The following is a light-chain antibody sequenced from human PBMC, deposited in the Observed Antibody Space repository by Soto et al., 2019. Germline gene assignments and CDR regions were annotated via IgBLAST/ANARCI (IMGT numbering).Light chain of an antibody. CDR2: EVS. V-gene: IGLV2-14*01. J-gene: IGLJ2*01. Sequence: QSALTQPASVSGSPGQSITISCTGTSSDVGGYNHVSWYQQYPGKAPKLMIYEVSNRPSGVSDRFSGSKSGNTASLTISGLQSEDESDYYCSSFTSSNTWIFGGGTKVTVL. CDR3: SSFTSSNTWI. CDR1: SSDVGGYNH.